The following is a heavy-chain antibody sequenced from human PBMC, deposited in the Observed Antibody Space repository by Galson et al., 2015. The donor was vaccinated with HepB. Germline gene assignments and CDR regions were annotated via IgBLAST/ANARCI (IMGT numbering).Heavy chain of an antibody. V-gene: IGHV3-30*04. J-gene: IGHJ4*02. Sequence: SLRLSCAASGFTFRSYAMHWVRQAPGKGLEWVAVVSYDGSDKYYADSVKGRFTISRDNSKNTVYLQMNSLRVEDTAVYYCARDIYNSAWYRGFDYWGQGTLVTVSS. CDR2: VSYDGSDK. CDR3: ARDIYNSAWYRGFDY. CDR1: GFTFRSYA. D-gene: IGHD6-19*01.